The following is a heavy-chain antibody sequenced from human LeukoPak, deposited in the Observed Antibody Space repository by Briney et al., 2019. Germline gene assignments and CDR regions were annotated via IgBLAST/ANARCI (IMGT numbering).Heavy chain of an antibody. CDR3: TTEYYDFWSGYSFDY. CDR2: IKSKTDGGTT. CDR1: GFTFSNAW. J-gene: IGHJ4*02. D-gene: IGHD3-3*01. V-gene: IGHV3-15*07. Sequence: GGSLRLSCAASGFTFSNAWMNWVRQAPGKGLGWVGRIKSKTDGGTTDYAAPVKGRFTISRDDSKNTLYLQMNSLKTEDTAVYYCTTEYYDFWSGYSFDYWGQGTLVTVSS.